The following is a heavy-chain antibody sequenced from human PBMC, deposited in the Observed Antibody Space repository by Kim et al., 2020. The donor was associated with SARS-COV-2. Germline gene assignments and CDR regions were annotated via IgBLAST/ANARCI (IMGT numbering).Heavy chain of an antibody. V-gene: IGHV3-49*02. Sequence: SAAAVKGRFTISRDDSKSIAYLQMNSLKAEDTAVYYCTRVIVVVAATPDYWGQGTLVTVSS. D-gene: IGHD2-15*01. J-gene: IGHJ4*02. CDR3: TRVIVVVAATPDY.